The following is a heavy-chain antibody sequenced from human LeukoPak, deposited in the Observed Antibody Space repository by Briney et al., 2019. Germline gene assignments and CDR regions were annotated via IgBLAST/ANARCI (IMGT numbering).Heavy chain of an antibody. J-gene: IGHJ4*02. Sequence: GGSLRLSCAASGFTFDDYGMSWVRQAPGKGLEWVSGINWNGGSTGYADSVKGRFTISRDNAKNSLYLQMNRLRAEDTALYYCARVPLTYYYDSSGEVDYWGQGTLVTVSS. CDR1: GFTFDDYG. D-gene: IGHD3-22*01. V-gene: IGHV3-20*04. CDR3: ARVPLTYYYDSSGEVDY. CDR2: INWNGGST.